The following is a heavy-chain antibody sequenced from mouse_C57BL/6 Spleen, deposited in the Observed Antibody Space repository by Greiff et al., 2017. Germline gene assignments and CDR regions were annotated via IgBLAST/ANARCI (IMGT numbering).Heavy chain of an antibody. V-gene: IGHV1-52*01. Sequence: QVHLQQPGAELVRPGSSVKLSCKASGYTFTSYWMHWVKQRPIQGLEWIGNIDPSDSETHYNQKFKDKATLTVDKSSSTAYMQLSSLTSEDSAVYYCASFSTMVTPYYFDYWGQGTTLTVSS. CDR3: ASFSTMVTPYYFDY. CDR1: GYTFTSYW. CDR2: IDPSDSET. J-gene: IGHJ2*01. D-gene: IGHD2-2*01.